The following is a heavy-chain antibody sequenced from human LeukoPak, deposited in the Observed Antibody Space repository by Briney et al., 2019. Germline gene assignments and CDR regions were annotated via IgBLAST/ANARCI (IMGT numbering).Heavy chain of an antibody. D-gene: IGHD6-6*01. CDR3: ASLGMYRSSEHFDY. Sequence: ASVKVSCKASGGTFSSYAISWVRQAPGQGLEWMGGIIPIFGTANYAQKFQGRVTITADESTSTAYMELSSLRSEDTAVYYCASLGMYRSSEHFDYWGQGTLVTVSS. CDR1: GGTFSSYA. J-gene: IGHJ4*02. CDR2: IIPIFGTA. V-gene: IGHV1-69*01.